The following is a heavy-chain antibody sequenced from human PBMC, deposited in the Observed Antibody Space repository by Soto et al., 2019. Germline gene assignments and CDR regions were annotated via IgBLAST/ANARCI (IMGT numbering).Heavy chain of an antibody. D-gene: IGHD2-15*01. CDR2: ISYDGSNK. V-gene: IGHV3-30-3*01. Sequence: GGSLRLSCAASGFTFSSYAMHWVRQAPGKGLEWVAVISYDGSNKYYADSVKGRFTISRDNSKNTLYLQMNSLRAEDTAVYYCARDYCSGGSCYSSGMDVWGQGTTVTVSS. CDR3: ARDYCSGGSCYSSGMDV. J-gene: IGHJ6*02. CDR1: GFTFSSYA.